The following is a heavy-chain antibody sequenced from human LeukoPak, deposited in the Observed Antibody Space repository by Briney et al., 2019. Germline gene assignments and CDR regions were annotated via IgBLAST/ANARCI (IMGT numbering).Heavy chain of an antibody. CDR1: GGSISSYY. Sequence: SETLSLTCSVSGGSISSYYWSWIRQPPGKGLEWIGYIYYSGSTNYNPSLESRVTISVDTSKNQVSLKLSSVTAADTAVYYCARGRYYYDSIRGLLNYYYYYMDVWGKGTTVTVSS. CDR3: ARGRYYYDSIRGLLNYYYYYMDV. V-gene: IGHV4-59*01. D-gene: IGHD3-22*01. CDR2: IYYSGST. J-gene: IGHJ6*03.